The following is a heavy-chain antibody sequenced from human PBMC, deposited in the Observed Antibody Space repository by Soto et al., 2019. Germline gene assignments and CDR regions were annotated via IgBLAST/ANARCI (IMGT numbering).Heavy chain of an antibody. D-gene: IGHD6-13*01. CDR2: ISSSGSNT. CDR3: ARRIASADTSNRFDC. J-gene: IGHJ4*02. CDR1: GFTFSSYS. V-gene: IGHV3-23*01. Sequence: EVHLLGSGGGLVQPGGSLRLSCAASGFTFSSYSLSWVRQAPGKGLEWVSSISSSGSNTYYAASVKGRFTNSRDNSKSTLYLEMNSKRAEDAAMYYCARRIASADTSNRFDCWGQGALATVSS.